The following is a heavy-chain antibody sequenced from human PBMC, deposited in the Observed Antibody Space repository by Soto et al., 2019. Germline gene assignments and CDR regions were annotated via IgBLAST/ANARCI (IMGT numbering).Heavy chain of an antibody. J-gene: IGHJ4*02. V-gene: IGHV3-21*04. D-gene: IGHD2-15*01. CDR3: ATDTGDMEGVGAAN. Sequence: PGGSLRLPCAASGFTFSKSSMNWVRQSPGKGLEWLSSISTNSNYIRYADSVKGRFTISRDNDNNSLALQMMNLRADDTAMYYYATDTGDMEGVGAANWGRGTLVTVSS. CDR2: ISTNSNYI. CDR1: GFTFSKSS.